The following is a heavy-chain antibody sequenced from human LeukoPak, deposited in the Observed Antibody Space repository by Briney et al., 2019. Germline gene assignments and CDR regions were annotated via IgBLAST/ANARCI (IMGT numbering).Heavy chain of an antibody. CDR2: IKTDGSET. CDR3: VSAIRGSPIDY. CDR1: GFPFSSYW. V-gene: IGHV3-7*01. D-gene: IGHD3-10*01. J-gene: IGHJ4*02. Sequence: GGSLRLSCVASGFPFSSYWMTWVRQAPGKGLACVANIKTDGSETYYVDSVKGRFTISRDNAKNSLFLQMNSLRAEDTAIYYCVSAIRGSPIDYWGQGTLVSVPS.